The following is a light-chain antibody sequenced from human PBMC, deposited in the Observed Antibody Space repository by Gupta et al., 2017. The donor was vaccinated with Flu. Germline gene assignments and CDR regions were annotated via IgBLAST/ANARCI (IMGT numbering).Light chain of an antibody. CDR3: QQYYSNPLT. J-gene: IGKJ4*01. V-gene: IGKV4-1*01. Sequence: DIVLSQSPDSLAVSLGERATINCKSSKSVLYNSNNKYYLAWYQQKPGPPPRLLIYWASTRESGVPDRFSGSGSGTDFTLTISSLQAEDVAVYYCQQYYSNPLTFGGGTKVEIK. CDR1: KSVLYNSNNKYY. CDR2: WAS.